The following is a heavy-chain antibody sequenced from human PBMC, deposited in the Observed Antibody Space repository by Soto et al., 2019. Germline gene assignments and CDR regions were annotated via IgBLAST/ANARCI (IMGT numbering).Heavy chain of an antibody. D-gene: IGHD1-26*01. CDR2: IHRDGSST. V-gene: IGHV3-74*01. CDR1: GFTFTSYW. Sequence: EVQLVESGGGLVQPGGSLRLSCAASGFTFTSYWMHWVRQAPGRGRVWVSRIHRDGSSTSYADSVKGRFTISRDNDKNTLYLQMNSLRAEDTAVYYCARDGRLDAFDVWGQGTMVTVSS. J-gene: IGHJ3*01. CDR3: ARDGRLDAFDV.